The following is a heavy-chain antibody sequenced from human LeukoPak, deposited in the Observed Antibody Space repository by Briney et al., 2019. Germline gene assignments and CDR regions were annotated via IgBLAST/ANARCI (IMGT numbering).Heavy chain of an antibody. CDR1: GFTFSSYS. CDR2: ISSSSSYI. D-gene: IGHD1-26*01. Sequence: GGSLRLSCAASGFTFSSYSMNWARQAPGKGLEWVSSISSSSSYIYYADSVKGRFTISRDNAKNSLYLQMNSLRAEDTAVYYCARDAEVGATPRGFDYWGQGTLVTVSS. J-gene: IGHJ4*02. V-gene: IGHV3-21*01. CDR3: ARDAEVGATPRGFDY.